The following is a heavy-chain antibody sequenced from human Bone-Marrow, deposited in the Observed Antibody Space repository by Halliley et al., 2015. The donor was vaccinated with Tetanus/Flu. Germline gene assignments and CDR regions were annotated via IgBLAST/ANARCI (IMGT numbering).Heavy chain of an antibody. CDR3: ARVDIATRYFDL. CDR2: IYHSGTT. Sequence: TLSLTCTVSGVSITNGDFSWTWIRQTPGKGLEWVGYIYHSGTTYYNPSLKSRVSMSIDRSKNQFSLKLTSVSAADTAVYHCARVDIATRYFDLWGRGTLVSVPS. V-gene: IGHV4-30-2*01. D-gene: IGHD2-21*01. J-gene: IGHJ2*01. CDR1: GVSITNGDFS.